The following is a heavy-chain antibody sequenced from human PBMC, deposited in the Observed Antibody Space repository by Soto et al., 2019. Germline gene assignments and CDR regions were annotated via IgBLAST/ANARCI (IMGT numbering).Heavy chain of an antibody. CDR1: GFSLSTSGVG. Sequence: QITLKESGPTLVKPTQTLTLTCTFSGFSLSTSGVGVGCVRQPPGKALEWLAVIHWNDDNHYTSSLKTRLTVTNDITKNQVVFTMTNMDPVDTGTYYCIHRRVNGGMDHWGPGILVTVSS. CDR2: IHWNDDN. V-gene: IGHV2-5*01. CDR3: IHRRVNGGMDH. J-gene: IGHJ4*02.